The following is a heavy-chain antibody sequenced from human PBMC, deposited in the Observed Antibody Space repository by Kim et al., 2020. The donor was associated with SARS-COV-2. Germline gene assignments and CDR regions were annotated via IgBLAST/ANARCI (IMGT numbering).Heavy chain of an antibody. J-gene: IGHJ4*02. V-gene: IGHV3-11*05. CDR3: ARDSYFDY. CDR2: SGYT. Sequence: SGYTSYGDSVKGRFTNSRDNAKNSLYRQMNRLRAEDTDVYYCARDSYFDYWGQGTLVTVTS.